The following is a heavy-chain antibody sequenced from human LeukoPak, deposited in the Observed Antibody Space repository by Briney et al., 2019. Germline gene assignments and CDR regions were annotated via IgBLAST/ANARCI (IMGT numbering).Heavy chain of an antibody. CDR3: ARGESLVTTIDH. V-gene: IGHV3-30-3*01. CDR2: ISYDGSNK. J-gene: IGHJ4*02. D-gene: IGHD5-12*01. Sequence: GGSLRLSCAASGFTFSSYAMHWVRQAPGKGLEWVAVISYDGSNKYYADSVKGRFTISRDNSKNTLYLQMNSLRAEDTAVYYCARGESLVTTIDHWGQGTLVTVSS. CDR1: GFTFSSYA.